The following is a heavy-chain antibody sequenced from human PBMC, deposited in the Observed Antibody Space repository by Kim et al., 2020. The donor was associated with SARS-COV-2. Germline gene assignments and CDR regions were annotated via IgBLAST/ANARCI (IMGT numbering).Heavy chain of an antibody. Sequence: GNTNYAPKPQGRVTMTTDTSTTTAYMEVRSLRSDDTAVYYCARGPEVVDYWGQGTLVTVSS. CDR2: GNT. CDR3: ARGPEVVDY. D-gene: IGHD2-15*01. J-gene: IGHJ4*02. V-gene: IGHV1-18*01.